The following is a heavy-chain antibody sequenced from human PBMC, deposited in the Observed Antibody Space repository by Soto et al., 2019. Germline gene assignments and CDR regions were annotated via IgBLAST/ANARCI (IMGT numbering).Heavy chain of an antibody. J-gene: IGHJ5*02. D-gene: IGHD6-13*01. CDR3: ARAPRSSWYAP. CDR2: ISAYNGNT. CDR1: GYTFTSYG. Sequence: QVQLVQSGAEVKKPRASVKVSCKASGYTFTSYGISWVRQAPGQGLEWMGWISAYNGNTNYAQKRQGRVTMTTDTSTSTGYMERGSLRSDGTAVDYCARAPRSSWYAPWGQGTLVTVSS. V-gene: IGHV1-18*01.